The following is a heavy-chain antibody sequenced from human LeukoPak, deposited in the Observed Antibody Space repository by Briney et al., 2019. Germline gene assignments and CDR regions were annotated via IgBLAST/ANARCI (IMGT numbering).Heavy chain of an antibody. Sequence: ASVKVSCKASGYTFTGYYMHWVRQAPGQGLEWMGWINPNSGGTNYAQKFQGRVTMTRDTSISTAYMELSRLRSDDTAVYCCARDPRLRYFDSKGGFDPWGQGTLVTVSS. J-gene: IGHJ5*02. D-gene: IGHD3-9*01. V-gene: IGHV1-2*02. CDR2: INPNSGGT. CDR3: ARDPRLRYFDSKGGFDP. CDR1: GYTFTGYY.